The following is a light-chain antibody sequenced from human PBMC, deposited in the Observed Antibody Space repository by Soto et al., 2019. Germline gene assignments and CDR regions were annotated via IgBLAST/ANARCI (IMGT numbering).Light chain of an antibody. CDR1: QSVSSNY. V-gene: IGKV3-20*01. CDR2: GAS. J-gene: IGKJ5*01. Sequence: IVLTHSPGTLSLSPGERATLSCRASQSVSSNYLAWYQQKPGQAPRLLIYGASTRATGIPDRFSGSGSGTDFTLTISRLEPEDFAVYYCQQYGRSPPMTFGQGTRLEIK. CDR3: QQYGRSPPMT.